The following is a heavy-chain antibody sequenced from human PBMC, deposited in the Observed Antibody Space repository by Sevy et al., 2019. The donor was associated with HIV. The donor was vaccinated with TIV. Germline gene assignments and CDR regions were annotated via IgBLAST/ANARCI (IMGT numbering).Heavy chain of an antibody. D-gene: IGHD3-22*01. Sequence: GGSLRLSCAASGFTVSSNYMSWVRQAPGKGLEWVSVIYSGGNTYYADSVKGRFTISRDNSKNTLYLQMNSLRAEDTAVYYCARAPYYYDSSGYYYVEAFDIWGQGTMVTVSS. CDR3: ARAPYYYDSSGYYYVEAFDI. V-gene: IGHV3-53*01. CDR2: IYSGGNT. J-gene: IGHJ3*02. CDR1: GFTVSSNY.